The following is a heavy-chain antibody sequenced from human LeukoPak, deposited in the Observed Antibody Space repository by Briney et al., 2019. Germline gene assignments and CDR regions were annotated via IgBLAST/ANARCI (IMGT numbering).Heavy chain of an antibody. J-gene: IGHJ3*02. D-gene: IGHD3-3*01. CDR2: IYQSGST. CDR1: GGSISNSNW. V-gene: IGHV4-4*02. CDR3: ARPGVGAFDI. Sequence: PSETLSLTCAVSGGSISNSNWWSWVRQPPGEGLEWIGDIYQSGSTTYNPSLKSRVTISVHKSKNQFSLNLSSVTAADTAVYYCARPGVGAFDIWGQGTMVTVSS.